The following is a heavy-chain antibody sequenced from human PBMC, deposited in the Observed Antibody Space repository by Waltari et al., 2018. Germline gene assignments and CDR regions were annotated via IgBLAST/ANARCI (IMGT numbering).Heavy chain of an antibody. CDR3: AKRPAVTTGGWFDP. CDR1: GFPFSSSA. V-gene: IGHV3-23*01. CDR2: ISGRDFST. D-gene: IGHD4-17*01. Sequence: EVQLLESGGGLVQPGGSLRLSFAASGFPFSSSAMSWVRQVPGKGLEWVSSISGRDFSTFYADSVKGRFTVSRDNSKNTLYLQMNSLRAEDTAVYYCAKRPAVTTGGWFDPWGQGTLVTVSS. J-gene: IGHJ5*02.